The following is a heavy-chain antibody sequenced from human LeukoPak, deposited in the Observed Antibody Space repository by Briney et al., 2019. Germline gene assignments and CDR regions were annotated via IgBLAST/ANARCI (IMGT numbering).Heavy chain of an antibody. CDR2: IHYSGNT. CDR3: DSQRGYKYGYSDYVDV. CDR1: GGSISSSSYY. V-gene: IGHV4-39*01. D-gene: IGHD5-18*01. Sequence: PSETLSLTCTVSGGSISSSSYYWGWIRQPPGKGLEWIASIHYSGNTYYNPSLKSRVTISVDTSKNQFSLNLSSVTAADTAVYYCDSQRGYKYGYSDYVDVWGKGTTVTVSS. J-gene: IGHJ6*03.